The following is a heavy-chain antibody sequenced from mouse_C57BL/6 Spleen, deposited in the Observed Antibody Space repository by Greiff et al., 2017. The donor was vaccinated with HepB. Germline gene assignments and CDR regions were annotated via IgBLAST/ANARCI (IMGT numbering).Heavy chain of an antibody. CDR2: IYYSGTI. J-gene: IGHJ1*03. Sequence: EVKLQESGPGLVKPSQTVFLTCTVTGISITTGNYRWSWIRQFPGNKLEWIGYIYYSGTITYNPSLTSRTTITRDTPKNQFFLEMNSLTAEDTATYYCARLVITPRYFDVWGTGTTVTVSS. CDR3: ARLVITPRYFDV. V-gene: IGHV3-5*01. D-gene: IGHD1-1*01. CDR1: GISITTGNYR.